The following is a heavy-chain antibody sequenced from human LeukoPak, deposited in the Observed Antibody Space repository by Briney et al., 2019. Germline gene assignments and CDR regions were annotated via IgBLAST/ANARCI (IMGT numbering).Heavy chain of an antibody. CDR3: AKISTPIPAAGAMDN. CDR1: GFTFRSYA. J-gene: IGHJ4*02. V-gene: IGHV3-23*01. D-gene: IGHD6-13*01. CDR2: ISGGGGGT. Sequence: PGGSLRLSCAASGFTFRSYAMSWVRQAPGQGLEWVSSISGGGGGTYYANSVKGRFTISRDNSKSTLYLQMNGLRAEGTAVYYCAKISTPIPAAGAMDNWGQGTLVTVSS.